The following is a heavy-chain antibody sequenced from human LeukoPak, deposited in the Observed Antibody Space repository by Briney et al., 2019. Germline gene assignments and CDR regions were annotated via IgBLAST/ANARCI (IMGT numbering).Heavy chain of an antibody. V-gene: IGHV3-21*01. CDR2: ISSSSSYI. CDR3: ARDLSGLYNWFDP. Sequence: GGSLRLSCAASGFTFSSYSMNWVHQAPGKGLEWVSSISSSSSYIYYADSVKGRFTISRDNAKNSLYLQMNSLGAEDTAVYYCARDLSGLYNWFDPWGQGTLVTVSS. CDR1: GFTFSSYS. D-gene: IGHD5-12*01. J-gene: IGHJ5*02.